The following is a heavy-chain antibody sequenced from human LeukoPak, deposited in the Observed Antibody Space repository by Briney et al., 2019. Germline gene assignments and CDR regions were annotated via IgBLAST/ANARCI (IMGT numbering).Heavy chain of an antibody. V-gene: IGHV3-15*01. CDR3: TTDPHDFWSGLLCY. Sequence: GGSLRLSCAASGFTFSNAWMSWVRQAPGKGLEWVGRIKSKTDGGTTDYAAPVKGRFTISGDDSKNTLYLQMNSLKTEDTAVYYCTTDPHDFWSGLLCYWGQGTLVTVSS. CDR1: GFTFSNAW. J-gene: IGHJ4*02. CDR2: IKSKTDGGTT. D-gene: IGHD3-3*01.